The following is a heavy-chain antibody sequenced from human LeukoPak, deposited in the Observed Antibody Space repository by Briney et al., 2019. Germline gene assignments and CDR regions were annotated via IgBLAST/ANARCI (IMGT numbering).Heavy chain of an antibody. CDR3: AREVGQAGYSSSWEQFYYYYYYMDV. CDR2: IYTSGST. CDR1: GGSISSYY. V-gene: IGHV4-4*08. Sequence: SETLSLTCTVSGGSISSYYWSWIRQPPGKGLEWIGRIYTSGSTNYNPSLKSRVTISVDTSKNQFSLKLSSVTAADTAVYYCAREVGQAGYSSSWEQFYYYYYYMDVWGKGTTVTVSS. J-gene: IGHJ6*03. D-gene: IGHD6-13*01.